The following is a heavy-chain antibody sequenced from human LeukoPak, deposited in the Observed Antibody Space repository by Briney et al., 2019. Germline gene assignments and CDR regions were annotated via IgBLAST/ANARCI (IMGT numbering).Heavy chain of an antibody. CDR1: GYTFTIYY. V-gene: IGHV1-46*01. CDR2: INPSGGST. J-gene: IGHJ4*02. Sequence: ASVTVSCTASGYTFTIYYMHWVRQAPGQGLEWMGIINPSGGSTSYAQKFQGRVTMTRDMSTSTVYMELSSLRSEDTAVYYCARAIVGATTDYFDYWGQGTLVTVSS. D-gene: IGHD1-26*01. CDR3: ARAIVGATTDYFDY.